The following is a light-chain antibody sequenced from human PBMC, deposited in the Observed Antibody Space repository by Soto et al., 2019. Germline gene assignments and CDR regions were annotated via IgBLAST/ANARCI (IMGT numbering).Light chain of an antibody. V-gene: IGKV1-27*01. Sequence: DFRMTQSPSSLSASVGDRVAITCRASQGISNSLAWYQQKPGRVPKLLIYAASTLQSGVPSRFSGSGSGTDFTLTISSLQPEDVATYYCQKYNSAPWTFGQGTKVE. J-gene: IGKJ1*01. CDR3: QKYNSAPWT. CDR1: QGISNS. CDR2: AAS.